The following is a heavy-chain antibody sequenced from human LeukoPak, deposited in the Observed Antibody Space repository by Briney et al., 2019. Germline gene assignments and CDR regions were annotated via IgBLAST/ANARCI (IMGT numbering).Heavy chain of an antibody. Sequence: PGGSLRLSCEVSGFTFSSYSMNWVRQAPGKGLEWVSSISSSSSYIYYADSVKGRFTISRDNAKNSLYLQMNSLRAEDTAVYYCVRNGGRIVYSDTRGYSDYWGQGTLVTVSS. CDR1: GFTFSSYS. V-gene: IGHV3-21*01. J-gene: IGHJ4*02. CDR3: VRNGGRIVYSDTRGYSDY. D-gene: IGHD3-22*01. CDR2: ISSSSSYI.